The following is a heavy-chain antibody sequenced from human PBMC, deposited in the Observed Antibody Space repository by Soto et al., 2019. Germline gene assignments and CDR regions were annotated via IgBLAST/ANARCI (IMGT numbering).Heavy chain of an antibody. J-gene: IGHJ4*02. D-gene: IGHD6-19*01. CDR2: LYSGGTT. V-gene: IGHV3-53*01. Sequence: EVQLVESGGGLIQPGGSLRLSCAASGLTVSLNYMSWVRQAPGKGLEWVSVLYSGGTTYYADSVKGRFTISRDNSKNTLYLQMNSLRAEDTAVYYCARDRGSVLRGFDHWCQGTLVTVSS. CDR1: GLTVSLNY. CDR3: ARDRGSVLRGFDH.